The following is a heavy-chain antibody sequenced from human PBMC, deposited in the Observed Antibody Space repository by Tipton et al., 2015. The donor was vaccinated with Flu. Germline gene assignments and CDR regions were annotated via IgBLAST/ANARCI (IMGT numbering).Heavy chain of an antibody. Sequence: TLSLTCTVSGGSINSYYWSWIRQPPGKGLEWTGYIYYSGSTTYNPSLKSRATISVDTSKNQFSLKLSSVTAADTAIYYCARRAPNSGTFYFDYWGQGTLVTVSS. D-gene: IGHD1-26*01. CDR2: IYYSGST. V-gene: IGHV4-59*08. J-gene: IGHJ4*02. CDR3: ARRAPNSGTFYFDY. CDR1: GGSINSYY.